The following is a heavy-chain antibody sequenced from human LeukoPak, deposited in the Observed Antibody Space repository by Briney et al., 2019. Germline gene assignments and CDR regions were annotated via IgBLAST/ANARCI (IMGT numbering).Heavy chain of an antibody. J-gene: IGHJ5*02. CDR2: IDQDGSVR. D-gene: IGHD2-2*01. CDR3: ARDVVVPGHRRWFDP. CDR1: GFTFSSFW. Sequence: GGSLRLSCVASGFTFSSFWMSWVRQAPGKGLEFVANIDQDGSVRNYVDSVKGRFTISRDNAKNSLSLQMNSLRAEDTAVYYCARDVVVPGHRRWFDPWGQGTLVTVSS. V-gene: IGHV3-7*01.